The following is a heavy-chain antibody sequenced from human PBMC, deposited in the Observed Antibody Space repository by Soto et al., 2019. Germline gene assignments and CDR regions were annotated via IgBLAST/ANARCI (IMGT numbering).Heavy chain of an antibody. D-gene: IGHD3-10*01. CDR2: ISSSGSTI. J-gene: IGHJ3*02. V-gene: IGHV3-48*03. Sequence: GGSLRLSCAASGFTFSSYEMNWVRQAPGKGLEWVSYISSSGSTIYYADSVKGRFTISRDNAKNSLYLQMNSLRAEDTVVYYCARDWGTDYYGSGSKGAFDIWGQGTLVTVSS. CDR3: ARDWGTDYYGSGSKGAFDI. CDR1: GFTFSSYE.